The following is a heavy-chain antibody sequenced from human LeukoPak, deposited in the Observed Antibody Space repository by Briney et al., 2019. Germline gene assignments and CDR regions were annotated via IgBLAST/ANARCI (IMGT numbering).Heavy chain of an antibody. CDR1: GFTFDNYS. D-gene: IGHD3-10*01. J-gene: IGHJ3*02. V-gene: IGHV3-53*01. Sequence: GGSLRLSCAASGFTFDNYSMNWVRQAPGKGLEWVSVIYSGGSTYYADSVKGRFTISRDNSKNTLYLQMNSPRAEDTAVYYCARARYSNDAFDIWGQGTMVTVSS. CDR3: ARARYSNDAFDI. CDR2: IYSGGST.